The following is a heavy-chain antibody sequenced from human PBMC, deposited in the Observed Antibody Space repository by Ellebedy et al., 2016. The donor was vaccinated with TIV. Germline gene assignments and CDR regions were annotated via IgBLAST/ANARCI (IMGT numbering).Heavy chain of an antibody. D-gene: IGHD3-16*02. J-gene: IGHJ3*02. CDR2: ISGSGGST. CDR1: GFTFSSYA. Sequence: GESLKISXAASGFTFSSYAMSWVRQAPGKGLEWVSAISGSGGSTYYADSVKGRFTISRDNSKNTLYLQMNSLRAEDTAVYYCAKAQLYQLAAAFDIWGQGTMVTVSS. V-gene: IGHV3-23*01. CDR3: AKAQLYQLAAAFDI.